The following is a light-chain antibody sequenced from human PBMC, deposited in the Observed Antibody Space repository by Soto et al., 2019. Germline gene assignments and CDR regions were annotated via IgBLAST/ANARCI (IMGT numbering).Light chain of an antibody. J-gene: IGKJ3*01. CDR1: QSVSSSY. CDR3: QQYGSSPYT. V-gene: IGKV3-20*01. CDR2: AAS. Sequence: EIVLTQSPGTLSLSPGERATLSCRASQSVSSSYLAWYQQKPGQAPRLRIYAASSRATGIPDRFSGSVSGTDYTLNIGRLEPEDFAVYNCQQYGSSPYTFGHGTKVEIK.